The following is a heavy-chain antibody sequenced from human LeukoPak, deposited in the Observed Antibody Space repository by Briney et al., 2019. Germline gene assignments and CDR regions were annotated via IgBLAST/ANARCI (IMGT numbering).Heavy chain of an antibody. V-gene: IGHV3-23*01. J-gene: IGHJ4*02. CDR2: ISGSGGST. D-gene: IGHD1-26*01. CDR1: GFTFSSYA. Sequence: PGGSLRLSCAASGFTFSSYAMSWVRQAPGKGLEWVSAISGSGGSTYYADSVKGRFTISRDNSKNTLYLQMNSLRAEDAAVYYCAKDREPSTRGATIDYFDYWGQGTLVTVSS. CDR3: AKDREPSTRGATIDYFDY.